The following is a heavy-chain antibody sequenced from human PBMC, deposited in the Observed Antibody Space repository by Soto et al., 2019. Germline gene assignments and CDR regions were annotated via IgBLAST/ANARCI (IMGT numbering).Heavy chain of an antibody. CDR3: ARDGSPSIGPHQYYYYGMDV. CDR2: ISSNISNK. V-gene: IGHV3-21*01. D-gene: IGHD3-10*01. CDR1: GFTFSSYS. J-gene: IGHJ6*02. Sequence: XVSLRLSCAASGFTFSSYSMNWVRQAPGKGLEWVSSISSNISNKYYADSVKGRFTISRDNAKNTLYLQMNSLRAEDTAVYYCARDGSPSIGPHQYYYYGMDVWGQGTTVTVSS.